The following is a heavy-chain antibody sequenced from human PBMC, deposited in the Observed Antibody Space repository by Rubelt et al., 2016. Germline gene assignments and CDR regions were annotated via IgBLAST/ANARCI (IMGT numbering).Heavy chain of an antibody. J-gene: IGHJ4*02. Sequence: QVQLVQSGAEVKKPGASVKVSCKDSGGTFSSYAISLVRQAPGQGLEWVGRLIPILGIANYELKFQGRVTITADKSTSRAYMELSSRRSEDTAVYYCARALEGDFDYWGQGTLVTVSS. CDR1: GGTFSSYA. CDR3: ARALEGDFDY. D-gene: IGHD1-1*01. CDR2: LIPILGIA. V-gene: IGHV1-69*09.